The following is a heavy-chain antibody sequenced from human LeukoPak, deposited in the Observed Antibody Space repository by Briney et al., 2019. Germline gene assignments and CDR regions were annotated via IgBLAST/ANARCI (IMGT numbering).Heavy chain of an antibody. CDR3: ARGQGATVPQVGKNWFDP. V-gene: IGHV4-34*01. J-gene: IGHJ5*02. CDR2: VNESGGT. CDR1: IDSFSNYH. Sequence: SETLSLTCAVYIDSFSNYHWNWIRQTPAKGMEWIGEVNESGGTNISPSLRSRVILSVDTSKNQFSLKLISVTVADTAIYYCARGQGATVPQVGKNWFDPWGEGTRVTVSS. D-gene: IGHD1-26*01.